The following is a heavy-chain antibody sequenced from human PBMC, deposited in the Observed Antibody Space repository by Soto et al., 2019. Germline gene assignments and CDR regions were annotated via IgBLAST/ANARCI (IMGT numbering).Heavy chain of an antibody. CDR3: ARLHCSSTRCKRVDYYYGMDV. V-gene: IGHV1-18*01. CDR2: ISAYNGNT. Sequence: QVQLVQSGAEVKKPGASVKVSCKASGYTFTSYGISWVRQAPGQGLEWMGWISAYNGNTNYAQKLQGRVTMTTDTSTSTAYMELRSLRSDYTAVYYCARLHCSSTRCKRVDYYYGMDVWGQGTTVTVSS. D-gene: IGHD2-2*01. CDR1: GYTFTSYG. J-gene: IGHJ6*02.